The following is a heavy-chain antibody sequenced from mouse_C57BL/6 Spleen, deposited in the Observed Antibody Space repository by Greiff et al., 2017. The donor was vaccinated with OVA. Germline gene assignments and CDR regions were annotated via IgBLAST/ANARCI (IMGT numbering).Heavy chain of an antibody. Sequence: EVQLVESEGGLVQPGSSMKLSCTASGFTFSDYYMAWVRQVPEKGLEWVANINYDGSSTYYLDSLKSRFIISRDNAKNILYLQMSSLKSEDTATYYCARASAYYSIHYAMDYWGQGTSVTVSS. CDR3: ARASAYYSIHYAMDY. CDR2: INYDGSST. J-gene: IGHJ4*01. V-gene: IGHV5-16*01. CDR1: GFTFSDYY. D-gene: IGHD2-5*01.